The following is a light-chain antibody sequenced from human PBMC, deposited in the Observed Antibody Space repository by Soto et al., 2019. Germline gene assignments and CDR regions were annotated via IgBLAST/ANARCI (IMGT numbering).Light chain of an antibody. V-gene: IGKV3-11*01. CDR2: GAS. CDR1: QSVSSY. Sequence: EIVLTQSPATLSLSPGERATLSCRASQSVSSYLAWYQQKPGQAPRLLIYGASNRATGIPARFSGSGSGTDFTLTISSLEAEDFAVYYCQQRSNWPPLTFGGGTKVEIK. J-gene: IGKJ4*01. CDR3: QQRSNWPPLT.